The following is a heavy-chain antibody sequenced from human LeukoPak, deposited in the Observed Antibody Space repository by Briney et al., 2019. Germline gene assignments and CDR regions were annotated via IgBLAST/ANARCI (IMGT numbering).Heavy chain of an antibody. Sequence: SVKVSCKASGGTFSSYAISWVRQAPGQGLEWMGGIIPIFGTANYAQKFQGRVTITTDESTSTAYMELSSLRSEDTAVYYCARADRGSSSWHRYYSYYYYGMDVWGQGTTVTVSS. V-gene: IGHV1-69*05. D-gene: IGHD6-13*01. J-gene: IGHJ6*02. CDR1: GGTFSSYA. CDR2: IIPIFGTA. CDR3: ARADRGSSSWHRYYSYYYYGMDV.